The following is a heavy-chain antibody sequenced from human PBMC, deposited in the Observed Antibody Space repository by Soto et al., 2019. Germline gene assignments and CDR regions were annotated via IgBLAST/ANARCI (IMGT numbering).Heavy chain of an antibody. D-gene: IGHD6-19*01. CDR2: IWYDGSNK. Sequence: GWSLRISCAASGFTFSSCGMHCDRQAPGKGLEWVAVIWYDGSNKYYADSVKGRYTISRDDSKNTVYLQMNSLGAEDTAVYYCTRDPLIAVAAYDAFDIWGQRTSVTVSS. J-gene: IGHJ3*02. V-gene: IGHV3-33*01. CDR1: GFTFSSCG. CDR3: TRDPLIAVAAYDAFDI.